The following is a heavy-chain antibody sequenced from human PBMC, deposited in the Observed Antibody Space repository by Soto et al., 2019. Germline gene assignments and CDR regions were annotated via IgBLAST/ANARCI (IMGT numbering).Heavy chain of an antibody. CDR3: TTDSLFTMILVRFDF. V-gene: IGHV3-15*07. Sequence: GGSLRLSCAASGFTFSNAWMNWVRQAPGKGLEWVGRIKSKIDGGTTDFAASVKGRFAISRDDSTDMVYLQMNSLKPEDTAMYYCTTDSLFTMILVRFDFWGHGTQVNVSS. J-gene: IGHJ4*01. CDR1: GFTFSNAW. D-gene: IGHD3-22*01. CDR2: IKSKIDGGTT.